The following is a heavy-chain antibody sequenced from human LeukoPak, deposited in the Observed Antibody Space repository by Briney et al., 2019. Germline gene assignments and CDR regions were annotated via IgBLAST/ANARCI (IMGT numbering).Heavy chain of an antibody. J-gene: IGHJ4*02. CDR1: GLTFSSQW. Sequence: SGGSLRLSCVASGLTFSSQWMTWVRQAPGKGLEWLANIGGDGRRKFYEDSVEGRFTISRDNSKNTLALQMNSLRVEDTAIYYCTRSGYRHPYHFDSWGQGTLVTVSS. D-gene: IGHD3-22*01. CDR2: IGGDGRRK. CDR3: TRSGYRHPYHFDS. V-gene: IGHV3-7*03.